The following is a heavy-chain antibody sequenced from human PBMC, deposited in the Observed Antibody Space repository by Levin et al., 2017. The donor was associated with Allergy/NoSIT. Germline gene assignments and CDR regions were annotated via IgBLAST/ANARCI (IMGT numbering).Heavy chain of an antibody. D-gene: IGHD2-15*01. J-gene: IGHJ5*02. Sequence: ASVKVSCKTSEYTLTGHYLHWVRQAPGQGLEWLGWISPHGGGTNYAQKFKGRVNMTRDTSINTAYMELNRLRFDDTAVYYCTRGLGYCSGGSCYFWFDPWGQGTLVTVS. CDR3: TRGLGYCSGGSCYFWFDP. CDR2: ISPHGGGT. CDR1: EYTLTGHY. V-gene: IGHV1-2*02.